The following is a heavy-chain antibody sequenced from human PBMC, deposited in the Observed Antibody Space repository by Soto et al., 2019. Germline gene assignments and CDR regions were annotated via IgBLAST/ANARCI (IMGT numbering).Heavy chain of an antibody. CDR3: ARGLGYDITGRFLPAFDV. CDR2: IFHTGTT. D-gene: IGHD3-22*01. V-gene: IGHV4-31*03. Sequence: QVQLQESGPGLAKPSQTLSLTCTVSGASLSSGGYYWTWIRQVPGKALEWIGYIFHTGTTFYNPSLKWRVVMSIEKSDNQFSLHLRSVTAADSAVYFCARGLGYDITGRFLPAFDVWLHGTLVTVSS. CDR1: GASLSSGGYY. J-gene: IGHJ3*01.